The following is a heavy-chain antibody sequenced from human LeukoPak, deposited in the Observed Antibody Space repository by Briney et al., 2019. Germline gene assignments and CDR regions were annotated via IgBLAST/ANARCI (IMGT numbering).Heavy chain of an antibody. CDR1: GFSLSTSGVG. CDR3: VHSGSSWYGPIYFDY. CDR2: IYWDDDK. J-gene: IGHJ4*02. D-gene: IGHD6-19*01. Sequence: SGPTLVKPTQTLTLTCTFSGFSLSTSGVGVGWIRQPPGKALEWLALIYWDDDKRYRPSLKSRLTITKDTSKNQVVLTMTNMDPVDTATYYCVHSGSSWYGPIYFDYWGQGTLVTVSS. V-gene: IGHV2-5*02.